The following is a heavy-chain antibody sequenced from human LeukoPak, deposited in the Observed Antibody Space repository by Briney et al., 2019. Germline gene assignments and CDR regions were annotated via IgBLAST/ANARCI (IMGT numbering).Heavy chain of an antibody. V-gene: IGHV4-38-2*02. CDR3: ARQEIGLRSFDP. CDR2: IYHSGST. D-gene: IGHD3/OR15-3a*01. CDR1: GYSISSGYY. Sequence: SETLSLTCTVSGYSISSGYYWGWIRQPPGKGLEWIGSIYHSGSTYYNPSLKSRVTISVDTSKNQCSLNLSSVTAADTAVYYCARQEIGLRSFDPWGQGTLVTVSS. J-gene: IGHJ5*02.